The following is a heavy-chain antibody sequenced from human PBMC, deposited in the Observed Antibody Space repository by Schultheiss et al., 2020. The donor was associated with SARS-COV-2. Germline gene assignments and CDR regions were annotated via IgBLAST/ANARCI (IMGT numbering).Heavy chain of an antibody. Sequence: SETLSLTCAVYGGSFSGYYWSWIRQPPGKGLEWIGEINHSGSTNYNPSLKSRVTISVDTSKNQFSLKLSSVTAADTAVYYCARGYSSGRAYYYYYYMDVWGKGTTVTVSS. CDR2: INHSGST. V-gene: IGHV4-34*01. CDR3: ARGYSSGRAYYYYYYMDV. CDR1: GGSFSGYY. D-gene: IGHD6-19*01. J-gene: IGHJ6*03.